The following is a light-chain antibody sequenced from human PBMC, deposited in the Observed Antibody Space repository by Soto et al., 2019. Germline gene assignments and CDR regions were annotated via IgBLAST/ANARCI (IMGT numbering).Light chain of an antibody. CDR1: QTIDRY. J-gene: IGKJ1*01. Sequence: DIQMTQSPSSLSTSVGDRVTITCRASQTIDRYLNWYQQEPGKAPKLLIYAASSLQSGVPSRFSGSGSGTDFTLTISNLQPEDFATYYCQQSYTTPRTFGQGTKVEIK. V-gene: IGKV1-39*01. CDR2: AAS. CDR3: QQSYTTPRT.